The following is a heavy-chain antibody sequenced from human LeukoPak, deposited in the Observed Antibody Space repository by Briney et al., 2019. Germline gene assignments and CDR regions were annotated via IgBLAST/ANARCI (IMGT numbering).Heavy chain of an antibody. D-gene: IGHD2-21*02. V-gene: IGHV4-39*01. CDR3: ASPHEGSTASPLDY. CDR1: GGSISSSSFY. Sequence: ETLSLTCTVSGGSISSSSFYWGWIRQPPGKELQCIGIIYSSGSTSYNPSLKSRVTISLDASKNQFSLELSSVTAADTAVYYCASPHEGSTASPLDYWGQGTLVTVSS. J-gene: IGHJ4*02. CDR2: IYSSGST.